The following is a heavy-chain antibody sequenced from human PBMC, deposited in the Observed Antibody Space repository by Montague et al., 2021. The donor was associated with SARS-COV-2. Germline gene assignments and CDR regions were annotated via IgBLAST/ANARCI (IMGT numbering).Heavy chain of an antibody. J-gene: IGHJ4*02. D-gene: IGHD3-10*01. CDR2: IYYSGTT. CDR1: SGSIISSGYY. Sequence: SETLSLTCSVSSGSIISSGYYWAWIRQPPGKELEWIGNIYYSGTTYYNPSLQSRGTISVDTSKNHLSLRLSSVTAADTAVYFCARGMIRGVTTPFDYWGQGSKGTVSS. CDR3: ARGMIRGVTTPFDY. V-gene: IGHV4-39*02.